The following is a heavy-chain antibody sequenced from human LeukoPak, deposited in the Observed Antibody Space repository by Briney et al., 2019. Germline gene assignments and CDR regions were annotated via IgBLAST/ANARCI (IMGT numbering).Heavy chain of an antibody. J-gene: IGHJ4*02. CDR3: ARDWRDGYNQGIDY. Sequence: GGSLRLSCAASGFTFSLHWTSWVRQAPGKGLEWAAYIKPDGSDKYYVDSVKGRFAMSRDNAKNSVYLQMNSLRVEDTAVYYCARDWRDGYNQGIDYWGQGTLVTVSS. V-gene: IGHV3-7*01. CDR2: IKPDGSDK. D-gene: IGHD5-24*01. CDR1: GFTFSLHW.